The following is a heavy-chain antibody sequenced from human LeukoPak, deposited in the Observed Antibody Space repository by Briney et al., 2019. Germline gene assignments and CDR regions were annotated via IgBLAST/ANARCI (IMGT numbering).Heavy chain of an antibody. Sequence: HPGGSLRLSCAASGFTVSNNYMSWVRQAPGKGLEWVSVIYSGGSTYYADSVKGRFTISRDNSKNTLYLQMNSLRVEDTAVYYCAREIYCSASSCTGGVFDIWGQGTMVTVSS. CDR1: GFTVSNNY. J-gene: IGHJ3*02. D-gene: IGHD2-15*01. V-gene: IGHV3-53*01. CDR2: IYSGGST. CDR3: AREIYCSASSCTGGVFDI.